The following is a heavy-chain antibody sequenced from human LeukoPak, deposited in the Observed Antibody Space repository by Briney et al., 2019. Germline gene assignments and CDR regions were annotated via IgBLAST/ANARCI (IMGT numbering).Heavy chain of an antibody. J-gene: IGHJ4*02. CDR1: GYTFTGYY. Sequence: ASVKVSCKASGYTFTGYYMHWVRQAPGQGLEWMGWINPNSGGTNYAQKFQGRVTTTRDTSISTAYMQLSRLRSDDTAVYYCMRRSVQQLVFDYWGQGTMVTVSS. V-gene: IGHV1-2*02. CDR2: INPNSGGT. D-gene: IGHD6-13*01. CDR3: MRRSVQQLVFDY.